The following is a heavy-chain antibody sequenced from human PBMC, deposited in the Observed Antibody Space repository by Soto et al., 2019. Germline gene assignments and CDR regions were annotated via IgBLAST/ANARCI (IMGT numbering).Heavy chain of an antibody. V-gene: IGHV3-21*01. CDR3: ARRLEPGYSSGWYWGDFDY. CDR2: ISSSSSYI. D-gene: IGHD6-19*01. CDR1: GFTFSSYS. Sequence: GSLRLSCAASGFTFSSYSMNWVRQAPGKGLEWVSSISSSSSYIYYADSVKGRFTISRDNAKNSLYLQMNSLRAEDTAVYYCARRLEPGYSSGWYWGDFDYWGQGTLVTVSS. J-gene: IGHJ4*02.